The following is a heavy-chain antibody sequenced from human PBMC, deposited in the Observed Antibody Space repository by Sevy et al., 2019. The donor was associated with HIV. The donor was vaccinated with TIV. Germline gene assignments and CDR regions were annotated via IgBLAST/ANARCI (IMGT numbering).Heavy chain of an antibody. CDR1: GFTFRSYG. V-gene: IGHV3-33*01. Sequence: GGSLRLSCAASGFTFRSYGMHWVRQAPGKGLEWVAVIWDNGSKKYYADSVKGRFTISRDNSKNTLYLQMNSLRAEDTAVYYCARGGLCTNNVCYGSIDYWGRGTLVTVSS. CDR2: IWDNGSKK. D-gene: IGHD2-8*01. J-gene: IGHJ4*02. CDR3: ARGGLCTNNVCYGSIDY.